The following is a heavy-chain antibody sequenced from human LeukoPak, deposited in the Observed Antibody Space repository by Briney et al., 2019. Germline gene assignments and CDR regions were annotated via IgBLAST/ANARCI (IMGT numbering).Heavy chain of an antibody. CDR2: ISGSGGST. V-gene: IGHV3-23*01. D-gene: IGHD2-8*02. J-gene: IGHJ4*02. Sequence: GGSLRLSCGASGFTFSSYAMSWVRQAPGKGLEWVSTISGSGGSTYYADSVKGRFTISRDNSQNTLYLQMNSLRAEDTAVYYCAKGLVDYFDYWGQGTLVTVSS. CDR3: AKGLVDYFDY. CDR1: GFTFSSYA.